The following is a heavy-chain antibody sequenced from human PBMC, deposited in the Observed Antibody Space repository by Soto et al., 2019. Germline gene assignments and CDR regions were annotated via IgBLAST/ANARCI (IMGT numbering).Heavy chain of an antibody. CDR3: AKGEPRPEKDIVVVSSAPTYYYYCYVMDV. CDR2: ISGSGGST. J-gene: IGHJ6*02. Sequence: GGSLRLSCAASGFTFSSYAMSWVRQAPGKGLEWVSAISGSGGSTYCADSVKGRFTISRDNSKNTLYLQMNSLRAEDTAVYYCAKGEPRPEKDIVVVSSAPTYYYYCYVMDVWGQGTTVTVSS. CDR1: GFTFSSYA. V-gene: IGHV3-23*01. D-gene: IGHD2-2*01.